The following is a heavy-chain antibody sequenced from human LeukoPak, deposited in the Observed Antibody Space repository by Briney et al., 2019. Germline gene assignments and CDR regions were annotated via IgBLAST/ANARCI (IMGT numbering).Heavy chain of an antibody. V-gene: IGHV5-51*01. CDR2: IYPDDSDT. Sequence: GESLKISCKGSGYSFTSYWIGWVRQMPGKGLEWMGIIYPDDSDTRYSPSFQGRVTISADKSISTAYLQWSSLKASDTAIYYCARSPWFEEFSPNWFDPWGQGTLVTVSS. D-gene: IGHD3-10*01. CDR3: ARSPWFEEFSPNWFDP. CDR1: GYSFTSYW. J-gene: IGHJ5*02.